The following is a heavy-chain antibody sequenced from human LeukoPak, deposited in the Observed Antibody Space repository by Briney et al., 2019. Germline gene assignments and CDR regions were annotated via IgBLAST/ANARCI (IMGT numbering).Heavy chain of an antibody. V-gene: IGHV3-23*01. CDR3: AKSRDLDYYGMVV. CDR2: ISGSGSYT. J-gene: IGHJ6*02. CDR1: GFTFSSNA. D-gene: IGHD5-24*01. Sequence: GGSLRLSCATSGFTFSSNATSWVRQDPGKGLEWVSGISGSGSYTYYADSVKGQFTISRDSSKNTVSLQMNTLRAEDTAVYYCAKSRDLDYYGMVVWGQGTTVTVSS.